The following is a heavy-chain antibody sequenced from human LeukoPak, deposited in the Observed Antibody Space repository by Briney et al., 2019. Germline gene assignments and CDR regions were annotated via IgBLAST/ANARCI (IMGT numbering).Heavy chain of an antibody. CDR3: AKDRYCSSTSCYEGIGDY. Sequence: GGSLRLSCAASGFTFSSYAMSWVRQAPGKGLEWVSAISGSGGSTYYADSVKGRFTISRDNSKNTLYLQMNSLRAEDTAVYYCAKDRYCSSTSCYEGIGDYWGQGTLVTVSS. D-gene: IGHD2-2*01. CDR2: ISGSGGST. CDR1: GFTFSSYA. J-gene: IGHJ4*02. V-gene: IGHV3-23*01.